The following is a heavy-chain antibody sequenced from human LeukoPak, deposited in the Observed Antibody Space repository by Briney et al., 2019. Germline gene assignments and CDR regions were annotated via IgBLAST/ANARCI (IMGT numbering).Heavy chain of an antibody. CDR3: ARGSSVVALD. Sequence: PGGSLRLSCAASGFTFSGYWMHWVRQVPGKGLVWVSRITSEGSSTSYADSVKGRFTISRDNAKNTLYLQMNSLRAEDTAVYYCARGSSVVALDWGQGTLVTVSS. J-gene: IGHJ4*02. CDR1: GFTFSGYW. V-gene: IGHV3-74*01. D-gene: IGHD2-15*01. CDR2: ITSEGSST.